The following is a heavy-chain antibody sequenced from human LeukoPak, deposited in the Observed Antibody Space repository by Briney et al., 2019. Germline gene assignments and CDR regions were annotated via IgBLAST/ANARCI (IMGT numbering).Heavy chain of an antibody. Sequence: GASVKVSCKASGYTFTGYYMHWVRQAPGQGLEWMGWINPNSGGTNYAQKFQGRVTMTRDTSISTAYMELSRLRSDDTAVYYSARSSRGAAIGLGYWGQGTLVTVSS. CDR3: ARSSRGAAIGLGY. J-gene: IGHJ4*02. CDR1: GYTFTGYY. CDR2: INPNSGGT. D-gene: IGHD2-2*02. V-gene: IGHV1-2*02.